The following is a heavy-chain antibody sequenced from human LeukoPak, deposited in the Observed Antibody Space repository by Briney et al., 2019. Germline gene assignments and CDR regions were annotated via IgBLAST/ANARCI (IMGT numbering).Heavy chain of an antibody. CDR3: ARVRSQGGYIGFIDDI. CDR1: GGSISSSSYY. V-gene: IGHV4-39*01. D-gene: IGHD5-12*01. J-gene: IGHJ3*02. CDR2: IYYSGST. Sequence: KPSETLSLTCTVSGGSISSSSYYWGWIRQPPGKGLEWIGSIYYSGSTYYNPSLKSRVTISVDTSKNQFSLKLSSVTAADTAVYYCARVRSQGGYIGFIDDIWGQGTMVTVSS.